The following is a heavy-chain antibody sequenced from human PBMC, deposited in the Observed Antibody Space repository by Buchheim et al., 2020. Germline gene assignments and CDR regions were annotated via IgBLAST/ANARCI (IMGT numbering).Heavy chain of an antibody. Sequence: QVQLQQWGAGLLKPSETLSLTCAVYGGSFSGYYWSWLRQPPGKGLEWIGEINHSGSTNYNPSLKSRVTISVDTSKHQFSLKLSSVTAADTAVYYCAREGYGDYVWGSYRQNWFDPWGQGTL. V-gene: IGHV4-34*01. CDR2: INHSGST. D-gene: IGHD3-16*02. J-gene: IGHJ5*02. CDR1: GGSFSGYY. CDR3: AREGYGDYVWGSYRQNWFDP.